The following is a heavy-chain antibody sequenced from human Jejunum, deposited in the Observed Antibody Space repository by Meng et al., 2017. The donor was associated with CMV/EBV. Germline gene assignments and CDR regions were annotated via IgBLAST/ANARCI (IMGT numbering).Heavy chain of an antibody. Sequence: EAQLVESGGGLVQPGGSLRLSCAASGFTFSSNWMHWVRQAPGKGLVWVSHINSDGSDTNYADSVKGRFTISRDNAKNTLYLQMNSLRDEDTAVYYCARVEQEMCWGQGTLVTVSS. CDR2: INSDGSDT. CDR3: ARVEQEMC. J-gene: IGHJ4*02. V-gene: IGHV3-74*01. D-gene: IGHD1/OR15-1a*01. CDR1: GFTFSSNW.